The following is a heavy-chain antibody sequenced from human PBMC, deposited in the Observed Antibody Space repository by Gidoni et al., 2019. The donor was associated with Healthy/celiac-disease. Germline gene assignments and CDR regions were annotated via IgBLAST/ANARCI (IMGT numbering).Heavy chain of an antibody. CDR2: INPNSGGT. V-gene: IGHV1-2*04. CDR1: GYTFTGYY. J-gene: IGHJ4*02. Sequence: QVQLVQSGAEVKKPGASVKVSCKASGYTFTGYYMHWVRQAPGQGLEWMGWINPNSGGTNYAQKFQGWVTMTRDTSISTAYMELSRLRSDDTAVYYCARDGTGWNYVLGQYYFDYWGQGTLVTVSS. CDR3: ARDGTGWNYVLGQYYFDY. D-gene: IGHD1-7*01.